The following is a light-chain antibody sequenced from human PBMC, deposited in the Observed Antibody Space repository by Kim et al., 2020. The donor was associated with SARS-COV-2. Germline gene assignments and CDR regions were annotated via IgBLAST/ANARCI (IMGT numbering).Light chain of an antibody. J-gene: IGKJ1*01. Sequence: ASVGNRVTITCRASQDTSNYVAWYQQKQGKVPKVLIYAASPLQSGVPSRFSGSGSETDFTLTISSLQPEDVATYYCQKYNSALEAFGQGAKVDIK. V-gene: IGKV1-27*01. CDR3: QKYNSALEA. CDR1: QDTSNY. CDR2: AAS.